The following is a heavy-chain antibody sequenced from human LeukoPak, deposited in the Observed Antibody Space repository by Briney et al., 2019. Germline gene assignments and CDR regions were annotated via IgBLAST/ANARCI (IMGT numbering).Heavy chain of an antibody. Sequence: GGSLRLSCVASGFTFRTYGMHWVRQAPGKGLEWVAVILYDGSNKYYADSVKGRFTISRDNSKNTLYLQMNSLRVEDTAVYYCAKDGGALTDAFDIWGQGTMVTVSS. CDR3: AKDGGALTDAFDI. D-gene: IGHD3-16*01. CDR1: GFTFRTYG. CDR2: ILYDGSNK. V-gene: IGHV3-30*18. J-gene: IGHJ3*02.